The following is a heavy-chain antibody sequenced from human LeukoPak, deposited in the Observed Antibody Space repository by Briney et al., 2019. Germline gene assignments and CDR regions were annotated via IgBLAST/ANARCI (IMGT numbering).Heavy chain of an antibody. V-gene: IGHV1-8*01. CDR3: ATGHYYDSSGYSTSDY. Sequence: GASVKVSCKASGYTFTSYDINWVQQATGQGLEWMGWMNPNSGNTGYAQKFQGRVTMTRNTSISTAYMELSSLGSEDTAVYYCATGHYYDSSGYSTSDYWGQGTLVTVSS. CDR2: MNPNSGNT. CDR1: GYTFTSYD. D-gene: IGHD3-22*01. J-gene: IGHJ4*02.